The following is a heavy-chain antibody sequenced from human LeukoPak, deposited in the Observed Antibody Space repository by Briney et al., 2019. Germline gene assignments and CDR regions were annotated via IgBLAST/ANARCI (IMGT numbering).Heavy chain of an antibody. J-gene: IGHJ4*02. CDR2: IYYSGST. CDR1: GGSISSSSYY. V-gene: IGHV4-39*01. Sequence: SETLSLTCTVSGGSISSSSYYWGWIRQPPGKGLEWIGSIYYSGSTYYNPSLKSRVTISVDTSKNQFSLKLSSVTAADTAVYYCARQGELVRGVSGYYFDYWGQGTLVTVSS. D-gene: IGHD6-6*01. CDR3: ARQGELVRGVSGYYFDY.